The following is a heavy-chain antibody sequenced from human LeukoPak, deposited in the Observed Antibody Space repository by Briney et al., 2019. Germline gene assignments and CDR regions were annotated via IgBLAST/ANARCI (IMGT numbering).Heavy chain of an antibody. CDR2: ISSGSTYI. CDR1: GFTFTTYN. V-gene: IGHV3-21*04. Sequence: GGSLRLSCAASGFTFTTYNMNWVRQAPGKGLEWVSSISSGSTYIYYADSVKGRFTISRDDAKNSLYLQMNSLRAEDTAVYYCARATYDSSAVDAFDIWGQGTMVTVSP. J-gene: IGHJ3*02. CDR3: ARATYDSSAVDAFDI. D-gene: IGHD3-22*01.